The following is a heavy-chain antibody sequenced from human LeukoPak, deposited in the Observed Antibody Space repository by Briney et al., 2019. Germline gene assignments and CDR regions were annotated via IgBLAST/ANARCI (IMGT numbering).Heavy chain of an antibody. CDR3: ARDAGPYYYGSGSLDY. CDR1: GASISSDAYY. V-gene: IGHV4-30-2*01. CDR2: IYHSGST. D-gene: IGHD3-10*01. J-gene: IGHJ4*02. Sequence: SETLSLTCTVSGASISSDAYYWNWIRQPPGKGLEWIGYIYHSGSTYYNPSLKSRVTISVDRSKNQFSLKLSSVTAADTAVYYCARDAGPYYYGSGSLDYWGQGTLVTVSS.